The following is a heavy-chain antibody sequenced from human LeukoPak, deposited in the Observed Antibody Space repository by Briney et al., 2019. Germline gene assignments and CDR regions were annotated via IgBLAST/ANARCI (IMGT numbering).Heavy chain of an antibody. V-gene: IGHV1-2*02. J-gene: IGHJ5*02. CDR1: GYTFTGYY. Sequence: ASVKVSCKASGYTFTGYYMHWVRQAPGQGLEWMGWINPNSGGTNYAQKFQGRVTMTRDTSISTAYMELSRLRSDDTAVYYCARERITMVRGVKARRNWFDPWGQGTLVTVSS. CDR2: INPNSGGT. CDR3: ARERITMVRGVKARRNWFDP. D-gene: IGHD3-10*01.